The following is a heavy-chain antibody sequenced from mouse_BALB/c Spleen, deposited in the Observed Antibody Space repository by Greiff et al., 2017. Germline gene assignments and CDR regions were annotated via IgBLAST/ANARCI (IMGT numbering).Heavy chain of an antibody. J-gene: IGHJ4*01. D-gene: IGHD2-4*01. CDR2: IDPANGNT. V-gene: IGHV14-3*02. CDR3: ARRDYDDYAMDY. Sequence: VQLQQSGAELVKPGASVKLSCTASGFNIKDTYMHWVKQRPEQGPEWIGRIDPANGNTKYDPKFQGKATITADTSSNTAYLQLSSLTSEDTAVYYCARRDYDDYAMDYWGQGTSVTVSS. CDR1: GFNIKDTY.